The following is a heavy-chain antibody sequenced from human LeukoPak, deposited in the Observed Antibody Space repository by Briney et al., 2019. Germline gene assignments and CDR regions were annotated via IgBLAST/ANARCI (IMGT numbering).Heavy chain of an antibody. Sequence: ASVKVSCKASGYTFTSYYMHWVRQAPGQGLEWMGIINPTGGRTGYAQKFQGRLTMTRDMSTSTVYMELSSLRSEDTAVYYCARDAIAVAGRYNWFDPWGQGTLVTVSS. CDR1: GYTFTSYY. CDR2: INPTGGRT. CDR3: ARDAIAVAGRYNWFDP. V-gene: IGHV1-46*01. J-gene: IGHJ5*02. D-gene: IGHD6-19*01.